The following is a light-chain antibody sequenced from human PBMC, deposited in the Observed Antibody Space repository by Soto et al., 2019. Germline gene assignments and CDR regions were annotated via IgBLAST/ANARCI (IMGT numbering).Light chain of an antibody. Sequence: QSVLTQSPSASGSPGQSVTISCTGTSSDIGGYNSVSWYQQHPGKAPKVMIYDVIKRPSGVPDRFSGSKSGNTASLTVSALQAEDEADYYCSSYTDRKNLVFGTGTKLTVL. CDR1: SSDIGGYNS. CDR3: SSYTDRKNLV. CDR2: DVI. V-gene: IGLV2-8*01. J-gene: IGLJ1*01.